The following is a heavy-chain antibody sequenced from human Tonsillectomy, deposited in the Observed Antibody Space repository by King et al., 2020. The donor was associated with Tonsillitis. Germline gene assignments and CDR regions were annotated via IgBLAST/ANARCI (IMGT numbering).Heavy chain of an antibody. CDR3: AREVSMVRGVIALDY. CDR1: GFTFSSYD. J-gene: IGHJ4*02. Sequence: VQLVQSGGGLVQPGGSLRLSCAASGFTFSSYDMHWVRQATGKGLEWVSAIGIVGYTYYPGSVKGRFTTSRENAKNSLALQMNSLRAGDTALYYCAREVSMVRGVIALDYWGQGTLVTVSS. D-gene: IGHD3-10*01. CDR2: IGIVGYT. V-gene: IGHV3-13*01.